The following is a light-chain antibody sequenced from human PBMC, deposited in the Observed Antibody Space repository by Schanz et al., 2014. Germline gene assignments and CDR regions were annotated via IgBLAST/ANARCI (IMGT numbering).Light chain of an antibody. V-gene: IGKV3-20*01. CDR1: QSVSSSY. CDR2: GAS. J-gene: IGKJ3*01. CDR3: HQYGISPFT. Sequence: EIVLTQSPGTLSLSPGERATLSCRASQSVSSSYLAWYQQKPGQAPTLLIHGASSRATGIPDRFSGSGSVTDFTLTITRLEPEDFAVYYCHQYGISPFTFGPGTKVDIK.